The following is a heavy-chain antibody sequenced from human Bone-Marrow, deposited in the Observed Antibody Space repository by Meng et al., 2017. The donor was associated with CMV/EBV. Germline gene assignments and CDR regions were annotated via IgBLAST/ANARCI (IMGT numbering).Heavy chain of an antibody. Sequence: SETLSLTCTVSGGSITSSSYYWGWIRQPPGKGLEWIGEIHHSGSTYYNPSLKSRVTISVDTSKNQFSLKLSSVTAADTAVYYCARLVWEQLAHGVDGWGQGTTVTVSS. J-gene: IGHJ6*02. CDR2: IHHSGST. D-gene: IGHD6-13*01. V-gene: IGHV4-39*01. CDR3: ARLVWEQLAHGVDG. CDR1: GGSITSSSYY.